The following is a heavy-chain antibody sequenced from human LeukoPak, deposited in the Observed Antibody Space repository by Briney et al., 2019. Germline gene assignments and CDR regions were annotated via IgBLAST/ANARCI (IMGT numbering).Heavy chain of an antibody. CDR2: IWYDGSNK. V-gene: IGHV3-33*01. CDR3: ARGTLVGATVRRGYYFDY. Sequence: GGSLRLSCAASGFTFSSYGMHWVRQAPGKGLEWVAVIWYDGSNKYYADSVKGRFTISRDNSKNTLYLQMNSLRAEDTAVYYCARGTLVGATVRRGYYFDYWGQGTLVTVSS. CDR1: GFTFSSYG. D-gene: IGHD1-26*01. J-gene: IGHJ4*02.